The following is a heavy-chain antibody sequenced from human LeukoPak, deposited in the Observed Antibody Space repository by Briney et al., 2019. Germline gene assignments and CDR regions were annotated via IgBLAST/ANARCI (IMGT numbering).Heavy chain of an antibody. CDR1: GGSISSYY. CDR3: ARDSSSYYYFDY. CDR2: IYYSGST. D-gene: IGHD6-13*01. Sequence: PSETLSLTCTVSGGSISSYYWSWIRQPPGKELEWIGYIYYSGSTNYNPSLKSRVTISVDTSKNQFSLKLSSVTAADTAVYYCARDSSSYYYFDYWGQGTLVTVSS. V-gene: IGHV4-59*01. J-gene: IGHJ4*02.